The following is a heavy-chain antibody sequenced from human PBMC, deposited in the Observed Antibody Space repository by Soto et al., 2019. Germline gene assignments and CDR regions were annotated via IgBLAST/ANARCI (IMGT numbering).Heavy chain of an antibody. Sequence: EVQLVESGGTLVQPGGSLRLSCAASGFTVTSNSTSWVRQAPGKGLEWVSIIYSGGSTYYADSVKGRFTISRHNSSNTLYLRMNSLRTEDTAVYYCARILYRNNDYYYYMDVWGKGTTVTVSS. CDR1: GFTVTSNS. D-gene: IGHD1-26*01. V-gene: IGHV3-53*04. CDR2: IYSGGST. J-gene: IGHJ6*03. CDR3: ARILYRNNDYYYYMDV.